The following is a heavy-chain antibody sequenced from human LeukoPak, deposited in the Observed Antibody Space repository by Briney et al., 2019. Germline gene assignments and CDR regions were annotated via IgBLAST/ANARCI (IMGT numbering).Heavy chain of an antibody. CDR1: GYTFTSYY. V-gene: IGHV1-46*01. J-gene: IGHJ4*02. CDR3: ARESVADNFDY. D-gene: IGHD6-19*01. Sequence: GASVKVSCKASGYTFTSYYMHWVRQAPGQGLEWMGIINPSGGSTSYAQKFQGSVTMTRDTSTSTVYMELSSLRSEDTAVYYCARESVADNFDYWGQGTLVTVSS. CDR2: INPSGGST.